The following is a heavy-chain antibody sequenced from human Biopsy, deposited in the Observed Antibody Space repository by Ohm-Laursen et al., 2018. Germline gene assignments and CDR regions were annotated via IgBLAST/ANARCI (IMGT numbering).Heavy chain of an antibody. CDR1: GGTFTMFP. V-gene: IGHV1-69*01. CDR2: ILPFYGTT. D-gene: IGHD3-10*01. J-gene: IGHJ4*02. CDR3: ASSDGRSGFDY. Sequence: SSVKVSCKASGGTFTMFPISWVRQAPGQGLEWMGAILPFYGTTNFAQKFQDRVTLTADGSTSTAYMELSSLRSEDTGVYYCASSDGRSGFDYWGQGTLVTVSS.